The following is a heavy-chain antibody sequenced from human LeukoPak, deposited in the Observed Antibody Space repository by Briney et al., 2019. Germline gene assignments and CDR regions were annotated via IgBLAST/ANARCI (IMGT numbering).Heavy chain of an antibody. Sequence: PGGSLRLSFSVSGFTFSNYWMSWVRQAPGKGLGWVANIKQEAREITYVGSVKGRFLISRDNAKSSLFLQMNSLRAEDTAVYYCARFLWCTASSGMDYWGQGTLVTVSS. D-gene: IGHD4/OR15-4a*01. CDR1: GFTFSNYW. J-gene: IGHJ4*02. CDR2: IKQEAREI. CDR3: ARFLWCTASSGMDY. V-gene: IGHV3-7*03.